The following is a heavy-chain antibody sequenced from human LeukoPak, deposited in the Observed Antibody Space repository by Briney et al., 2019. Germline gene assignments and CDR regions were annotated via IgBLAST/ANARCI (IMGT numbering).Heavy chain of an antibody. Sequence: GGSLRLSCAASGFTFSDYALSWVRQAPGKGLEWVSGISGSGGGTYYADSVRGRITISRDNAKNTLHLQMNSLRAEDTAVYYCAKVQTAMVFFSEFDHWGQGTLVAVSS. CDR1: GFTFSDYA. CDR2: ISGSGGGT. V-gene: IGHV3-23*01. CDR3: AKVQTAMVFFSEFDH. D-gene: IGHD5-18*01. J-gene: IGHJ4*02.